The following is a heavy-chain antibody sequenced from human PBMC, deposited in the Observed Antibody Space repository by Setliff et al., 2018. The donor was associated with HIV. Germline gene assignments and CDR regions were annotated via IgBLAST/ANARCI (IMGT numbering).Heavy chain of an antibody. V-gene: IGHV1-24*01. Sequence: ASVKVSCKVSGYSLTELSIHWVRQPPGQGLEWMGSFGPENGETIYAEKFQDRVTMTKDTSTETTYMELSSLRSEDTATYYCATFYKLTGTTSFDFWGQGTLVTVSS. J-gene: IGHJ4*02. CDR3: ATFYKLTGTTSFDF. CDR2: FGPENGET. CDR1: GYSLTELS. D-gene: IGHD1-7*01.